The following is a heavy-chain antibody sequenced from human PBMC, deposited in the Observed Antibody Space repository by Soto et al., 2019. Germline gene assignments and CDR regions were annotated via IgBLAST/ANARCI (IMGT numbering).Heavy chain of an antibody. CDR3: AKAPKRLQQPKPYSSSGMDV. J-gene: IGHJ6*02. V-gene: IGHV3-23*01. D-gene: IGHD1-1*01. Sequence: GGSLRLSCAASGFTFSSYAMRWVRQAPGKGLEWVSAISGSGGSTYYADSVKGRFTISRDNYKNPLFLQINTLRAEDTAVYYCAKAPKRLQQPKPYSSSGMDVWGQGTTVTVSS. CDR2: ISGSGGST. CDR1: GFTFSSYA.